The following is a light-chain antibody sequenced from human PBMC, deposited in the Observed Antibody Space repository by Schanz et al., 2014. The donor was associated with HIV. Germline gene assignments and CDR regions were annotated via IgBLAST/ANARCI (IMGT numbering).Light chain of an antibody. Sequence: EMVMTQSPATLSVSPGERATLSCRASQSVTSDLAWYQQKPGQAPRLLIYGASTRATGIPGRFSGSGSGTEFTLTISSLEPEDFAVYYCQQRSNWPLTFGGGTKVEIK. CDR3: QQRSNWPLT. J-gene: IGKJ4*01. CDR2: GAS. V-gene: IGKV3-15*01. CDR1: QSVTSD.